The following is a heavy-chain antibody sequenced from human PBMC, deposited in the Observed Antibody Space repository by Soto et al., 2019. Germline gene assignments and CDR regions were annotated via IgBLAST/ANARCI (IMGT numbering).Heavy chain of an antibody. CDR1: GSSFPKSS. J-gene: IGHJ5*02. CDR3: VRGGYSSSWERLDP. Sequence: PGGSLRISCAASGSSFPKSSIHWVRPTPAKGLEWVAVISHDGVTKNSADSVKGRFSISRDNSRNTLYLERNSLRTEDTAMYYCVRGGYSSSWERLDPWGQGTLVTVSS. V-gene: IGHV3-30-3*01. D-gene: IGHD4-4*01. CDR2: ISHDGVTK.